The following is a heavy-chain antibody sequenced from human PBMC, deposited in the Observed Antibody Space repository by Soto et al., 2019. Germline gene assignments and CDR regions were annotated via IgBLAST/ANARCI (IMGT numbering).Heavy chain of an antibody. D-gene: IGHD1-26*01. J-gene: IGHJ5*02. CDR3: ARDRGAHSVRSTWFGT. V-gene: IGHV1-3*01. Sequence: RLEWMGWINAGNGNTKYSQKFQGRVTITRDTSASTAYMELSSLRSEDTAVYYCARDRGAHSVRSTWFGTWGQGPLVSVYS. CDR2: INAGNGNT.